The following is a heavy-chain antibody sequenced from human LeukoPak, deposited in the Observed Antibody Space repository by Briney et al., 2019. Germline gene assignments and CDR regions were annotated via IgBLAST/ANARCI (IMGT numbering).Heavy chain of an antibody. D-gene: IGHD4-17*01. J-gene: IGHJ4*02. CDR3: AKASSDGDYVPYYFDY. CDR1: GFTFNNYA. Sequence: SGGSLRLSCAASGFTFNNYAMSWVRQAPGKGLEWVSGISWNSGSIGYADSVKGRFTISRDNAKNSLYLQMNSLRAEDTALYYCAKASSDGDYVPYYFDYWGQGTLVTVSS. CDR2: ISWNSGSI. V-gene: IGHV3-9*01.